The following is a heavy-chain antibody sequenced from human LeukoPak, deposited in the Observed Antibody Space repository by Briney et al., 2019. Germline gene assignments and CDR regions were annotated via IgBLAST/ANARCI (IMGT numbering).Heavy chain of an antibody. CDR1: GYNFTTYW. V-gene: IGHV5-51*01. D-gene: IGHD2-21*02. Sequence: GESLKISCQYSGYNFTTYWITWVRQMPGKGLEWMGIIYPGDSDTRYSPSFQGQVTISADKSISTAYLQWTSLKASDTAIYYCARQPLVRDCGGDCEFDYWGQGTRVSVSS. J-gene: IGHJ4*02. CDR3: ARQPLVRDCGGDCEFDY. CDR2: IYPGDSDT.